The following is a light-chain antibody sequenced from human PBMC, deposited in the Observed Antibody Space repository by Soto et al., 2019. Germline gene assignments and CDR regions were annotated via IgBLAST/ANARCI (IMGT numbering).Light chain of an antibody. CDR3: MQALQSLT. J-gene: IGKJ5*01. CDR1: QRLLYNNAYNY. CDR2: FGS. Sequence: EMVVTQSPLTLPVTPGEPASISCRSSQRLLYNNAYNYLDWYVQKPGQSPQLLIYFGSNRAPGVPDRFSGSGSGTDFTLKIKRVEAEDVGTYYCMQALQSLTFGQGTRLEIK. V-gene: IGKV2-28*01.